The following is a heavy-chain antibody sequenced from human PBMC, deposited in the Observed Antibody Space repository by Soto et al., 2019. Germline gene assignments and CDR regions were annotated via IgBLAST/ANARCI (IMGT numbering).Heavy chain of an antibody. V-gene: IGHV1-69*13. D-gene: IGHD5-18*01. CDR1: GGTFSSYA. CDR3: ARAGTAMVHDAFDI. CDR2: IIPIFGTA. Sequence: ASVKVSCKASGGTFSSYAISWVRQAPGQGLEWMGGIIPIFGTANYAQKFQGRVTITADESTSTAYMELSSLRSEDTAVYYCARAGTAMVHDAFDIWGQGTMVTVSS. J-gene: IGHJ3*02.